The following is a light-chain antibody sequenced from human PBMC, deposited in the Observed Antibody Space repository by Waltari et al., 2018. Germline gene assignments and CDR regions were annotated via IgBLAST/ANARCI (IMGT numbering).Light chain of an antibody. V-gene: IGKV1-5*03. CDR1: QSICSR. Sequence: DIQMTQSPATLSASEGDGITITCRASQSICSRLAWYQQKPGKAPKLLNYKTSNLESGVPPMFSGSGSWTEFTRPISSLQPDDFATYYCQQYDNYPWAFGQGTKVEV. CDR2: KTS. CDR3: QQYDNYPWA. J-gene: IGKJ1*01.